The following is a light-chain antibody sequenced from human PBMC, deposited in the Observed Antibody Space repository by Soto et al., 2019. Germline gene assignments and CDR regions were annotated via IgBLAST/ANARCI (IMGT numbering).Light chain of an antibody. CDR2: AAS. J-gene: IGKJ2*01. V-gene: IGKV1-39*01. Sequence: DIQMTQSPSSLSASVGDRVTITCRASQSITRYLNWYQQKPGKAPKLLIYAASSLQSGVPSRFSVSGSGTEFTLTISSLQPEDFAIYYCEETYNTLHTFGQGTKLEIK. CDR1: QSITRY. CDR3: EETYNTLHT.